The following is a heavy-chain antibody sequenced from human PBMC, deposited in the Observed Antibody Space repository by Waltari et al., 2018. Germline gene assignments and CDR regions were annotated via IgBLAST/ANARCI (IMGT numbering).Heavy chain of an antibody. J-gene: IGHJ5*02. D-gene: IGHD3-10*01. CDR3: ARGESQITMVRGVIGNWFDP. CDR1: GGSISSGGSY. CDR2: IYYSGST. V-gene: IGHV4-31*03. Sequence: QVQLQESGPGLVKPSQTLSLTCTVSGGSISSGGSYWSWIRQHPGKGLEWIGYIYYSGSTYYNPSLKSRVTISVDTSKNQFSLKLSSVTAADTAVYYCARGESQITMVRGVIGNWFDPWGQGTLVTVSS.